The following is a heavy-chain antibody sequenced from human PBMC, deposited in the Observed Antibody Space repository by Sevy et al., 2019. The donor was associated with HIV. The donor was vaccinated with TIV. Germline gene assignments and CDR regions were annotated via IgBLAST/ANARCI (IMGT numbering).Heavy chain of an antibody. CDR1: GGTFSSYA. CDR3: ASDPSLTMVQGGRPNWFDP. Sequence: ASVKVSCKASGGTFSSYAISWVRQAPGQGLEWMGGIIPIFGTANYAQKFQGRVTITADESTSTAYMELSSLRSEDTAVYYCASDPSLTMVQGGRPNWFDPWGQGTLGTVSS. D-gene: IGHD3-10*01. CDR2: IIPIFGTA. J-gene: IGHJ5*02. V-gene: IGHV1-69*13.